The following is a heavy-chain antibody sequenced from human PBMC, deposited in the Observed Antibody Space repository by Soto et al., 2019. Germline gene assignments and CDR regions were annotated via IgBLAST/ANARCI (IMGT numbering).Heavy chain of an antibody. J-gene: IGHJ4*02. V-gene: IGHV3-21*05. D-gene: IGHD3-9*01. CDR2: ISRRSSVT. Sequence: GGSLRLSCAASGLTLSTSSMNWVRQAPGKGLEWVSYISRRSSVTAYADSVKGRFTISRDSAKNSLYLQMNSLRAEDTAVYYCARDPYYDILTGYYFMYYFDYWGQGTLVTVSS. CDR3: ARDPYYDILTGYYFMYYFDY. CDR1: GLTLSTSS.